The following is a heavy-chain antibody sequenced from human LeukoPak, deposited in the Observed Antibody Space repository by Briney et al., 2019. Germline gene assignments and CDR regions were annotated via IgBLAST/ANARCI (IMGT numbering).Heavy chain of an antibody. CDR1: GFTFSRFA. J-gene: IGHJ4*02. CDR2: INPDGSTT. CDR3: ARGRYGDYH. D-gene: IGHD4-17*01. V-gene: IGHV3-74*01. Sequence: PGGSLRLSCAASGFTFSRFAMTWVRQAPGKGLEWVSGINPDGSTTTYADSVKGRFTISRENAKSTLYLHMNILRVEDTAVYYCARGRYGDYHWGQGILVTVSS.